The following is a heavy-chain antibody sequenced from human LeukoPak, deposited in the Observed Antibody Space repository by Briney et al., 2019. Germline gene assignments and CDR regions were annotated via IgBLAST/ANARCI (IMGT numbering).Heavy chain of an antibody. CDR2: ISAYNGNT. CDR1: GYTFTSYG. CDR3: ARVPRGVGSNWFDP. V-gene: IGHV1-18*01. J-gene: IGHJ5*02. D-gene: IGHD3-10*01. Sequence: ASVKVSCKASGYTFTSYGISWVRQAPAQGLEWMGWISAYNGNTNYAQKLQGRVTMTTDTSTSTAYMELRSLRSDDTAVYYCARVPRGVGSNWFDPWGQGTLVTVSS.